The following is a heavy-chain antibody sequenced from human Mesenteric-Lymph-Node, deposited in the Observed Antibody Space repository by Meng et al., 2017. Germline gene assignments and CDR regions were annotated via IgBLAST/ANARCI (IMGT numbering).Heavy chain of an antibody. CDR3: AREGYNYENDY. CDR1: GYTFTGYY. Sequence: QVQLVQAGDEGKKPGAAVKVSCKSSGYTFTGYYMHWVRQAPGQGLEWMGRINPNSGGTNYAQKFQGRVTMTRDTSISTAYMELSRLRSDDTAVYYCAREGYNYENDYWGQGTLVTVSS. J-gene: IGHJ4*02. V-gene: IGHV1-2*06. D-gene: IGHD5-24*01. CDR2: INPNSGGT.